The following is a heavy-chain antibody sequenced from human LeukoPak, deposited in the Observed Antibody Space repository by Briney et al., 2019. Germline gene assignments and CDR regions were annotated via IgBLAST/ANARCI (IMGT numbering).Heavy chain of an antibody. J-gene: IGHJ4*02. V-gene: IGHV4-61*02. CDR2: IYTSGST. CDR3: ARSGGDIVVVPAARYYFDY. D-gene: IGHD2-2*01. Sequence: PSQTLSLTCTVSGGSISSGSYYWSWIRQPAGKGLEWIGCIYTSGSTNYNPSLKSRVTISVDTSKNQFSLKLSSVTAADTAVYYCARSGGDIVVVPAARYYFDYWGQGTLVTVSS. CDR1: GGSISSGSYY.